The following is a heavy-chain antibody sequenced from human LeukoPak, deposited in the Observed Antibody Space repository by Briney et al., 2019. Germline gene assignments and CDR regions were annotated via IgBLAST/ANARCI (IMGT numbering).Heavy chain of an antibody. V-gene: IGHV4-34*01. J-gene: IGHJ4*02. D-gene: IGHD3-9*01. CDR1: GGSFSGYY. CDR3: ARLSRYFDWGLRDY. CDR2: INHSGDT. Sequence: PSETLSLTCAVYGGSFSGYYWTWIRQPPGKGLEWIGEINHSGDTNYNPSLKSRVAISVDTSKNQFSLKLSSVTAADTAVYYCARLSRYFDWGLRDYWGQGTLVTVSS.